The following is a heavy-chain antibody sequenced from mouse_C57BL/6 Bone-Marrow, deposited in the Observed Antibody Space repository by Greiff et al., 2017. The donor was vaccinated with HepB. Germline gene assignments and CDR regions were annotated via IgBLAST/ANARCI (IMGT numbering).Heavy chain of an antibody. V-gene: IGHV10-1*01. J-gene: IGHJ3*01. CDR1: GFSFNTYA. Sequence: EVKLVESGGGLVQPKGSLKLSCAASGFSFNTYAMNWVRQAPGKGLEWVARIRSKSNNYATYYADSVKDRFTISRDDSESILYLQMNNLKTEETAMYYCVSSSWFAYWGQGTLVTVSA. CDR2: IRSKSNNYAT. CDR3: VSSSWFAY.